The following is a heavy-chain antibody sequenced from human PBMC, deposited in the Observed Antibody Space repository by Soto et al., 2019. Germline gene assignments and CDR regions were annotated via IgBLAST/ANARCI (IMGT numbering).Heavy chain of an antibody. CDR1: SGSISSSNW. CDR3: ARVGCSSTSCYTRDYYYYYYMDV. J-gene: IGHJ6*03. V-gene: IGHV4-4*02. CDR2: IYHSGST. D-gene: IGHD2-2*02. Sequence: SETLSLTCAVSSGSISSSNWWSWVRQPPGKGLEWIGEIYHSGSTNYNPSLKSRVTISVDKSKNQFSLKLSSVTAADTAVYYCARVGCSSTSCYTRDYYYYYYMDVWGKGTTVTVSS.